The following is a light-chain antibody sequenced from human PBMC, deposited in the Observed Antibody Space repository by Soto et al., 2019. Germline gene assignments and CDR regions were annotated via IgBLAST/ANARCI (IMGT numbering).Light chain of an antibody. V-gene: IGKV3-20*01. CDR3: QQYATSPRT. Sequence: ENVLTQSPGTLSLSPGEEATLSCRASESVNNNYLAWYQQIPGQAPRLLIYAASSRATGIPDRFSGRGSGTDFTLTISRLEPEDFSVYYRQQYATSPRTFGQGTKVDIK. CDR1: ESVNNNY. J-gene: IGKJ1*01. CDR2: AAS.